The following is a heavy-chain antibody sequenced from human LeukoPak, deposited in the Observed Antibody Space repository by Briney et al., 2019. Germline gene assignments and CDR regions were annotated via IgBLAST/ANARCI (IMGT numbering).Heavy chain of an antibody. J-gene: IGHJ4*02. Sequence: PSETLSLTCTVSGGSISSPISYWGWIRQPPGKGLEWIATVLHSGATFNSPSLEGRLTISIDTSTNQFSLKMTSMTAADTAVYYCARRIVGVIDAFDYWGQGALVTVSS. D-gene: IGHD1-26*01. CDR3: ARRIVGVIDAFDY. V-gene: IGHV4-39*01. CDR2: VLHSGAT. CDR1: GGSISSPISY.